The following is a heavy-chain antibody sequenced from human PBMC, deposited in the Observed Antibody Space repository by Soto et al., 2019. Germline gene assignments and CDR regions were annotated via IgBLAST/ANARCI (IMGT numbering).Heavy chain of an antibody. CDR3: VRGDRGAFDL. CDR2: IHSDGSST. J-gene: IGHJ3*01. CDR1: GFTFSYYW. D-gene: IGHD2-21*02. Sequence: EVRLVESEGGLVQPGGSLSLSCAASGFTFSYYWMHWVRQAPGQGLLWVSRIHSDGSSTTYADSVKGRFTISIDNAKKTVSLHMNSLRVEDTGVYFCVRGDRGAFDLWGQGIMVTVSS. V-gene: IGHV3-74*01.